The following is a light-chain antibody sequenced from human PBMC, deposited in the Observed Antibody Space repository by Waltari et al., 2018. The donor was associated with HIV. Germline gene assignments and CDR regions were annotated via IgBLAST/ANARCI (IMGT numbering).Light chain of an antibody. CDR2: RDT. CDR1: SSNIGSNY. J-gene: IGLJ2*01. CDR3: AAWDDSLSPHVV. V-gene: IGLV1-47*01. Sequence: QSVLTQPPSASGTPGQRVTISCSGSSSNIGSNYVYWYQHLPGTTPNTPLYRDTQRPSSGPDRFSGSKSGTSASLAISGLRSEDEADYYCAAWDDSLSPHVVFGAGTKLTVL.